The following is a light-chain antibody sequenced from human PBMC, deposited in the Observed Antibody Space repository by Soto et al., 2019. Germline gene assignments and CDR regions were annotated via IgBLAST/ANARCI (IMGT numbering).Light chain of an antibody. J-gene: IGLJ3*02. Sequence: QSVLTQPASVSGSPGQSITISCTGTSGDVGNYDFVSWYQQHPGKAPKLMIYEGSKRPSGISYRFSGSKSATTASLTISGLQAEDEADYYCHSYVRSTLVFGGGTKLTVL. CDR2: EGS. CDR3: HSYVRSTLV. V-gene: IGLV2-23*01. CDR1: SGDVGNYDF.